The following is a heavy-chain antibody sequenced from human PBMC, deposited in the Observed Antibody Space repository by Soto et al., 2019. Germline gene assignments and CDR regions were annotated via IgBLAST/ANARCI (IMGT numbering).Heavy chain of an antibody. D-gene: IGHD2-8*01. J-gene: IGHJ4*02. CDR1: GFTFSSYA. Sequence: EVQLLESGGGLVQPGGSLRLSCAASGFTFSSYAMSWVRQAPGKGLEWVSAISGSGGSTYYADSVKGRFTISRDNSKNTLYLQMNSLRAEDTAVYYCAKAGGCANGVCYIGDVAYWGQGTLVTVSS. V-gene: IGHV3-23*01. CDR2: ISGSGGST. CDR3: AKAGGCANGVCYIGDVAY.